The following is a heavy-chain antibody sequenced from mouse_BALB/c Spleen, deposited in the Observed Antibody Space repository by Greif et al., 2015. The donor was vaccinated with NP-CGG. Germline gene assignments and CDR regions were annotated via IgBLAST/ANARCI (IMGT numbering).Heavy chain of an antibody. V-gene: IGHV1-84*02. Sequence: QVHVKQSGPELVKPGASVKISCKASGYTFTDYYINWVKQKPGQGLEWIGWIYPGSGNAKYNEKFKGKATLTVDTSSSTAYMQFSSLTSEDTAVYFFARRTGTEAMDYWGQGTSVTVSS. CDR3: ARRTGTEAMDY. CDR1: GYTFTDYY. J-gene: IGHJ4*01. CDR2: IYPGSGNA. D-gene: IGHD4-1*01.